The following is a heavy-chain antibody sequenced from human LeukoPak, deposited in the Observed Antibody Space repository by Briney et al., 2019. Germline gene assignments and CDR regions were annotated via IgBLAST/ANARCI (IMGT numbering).Heavy chain of an antibody. CDR3: ARHGYCSGGSCYWDY. D-gene: IGHD2-15*01. V-gene: IGHV4-59*08. J-gene: IGHJ4*02. Sequence: SETLSLTRTVSGGSISPFYWSWIRQPPGKGLEWIAYIYCSGSTRYSPSLKSRVAISVDTSNNQVSLKLSSVTAADTAVYYCARHGYCSGGSCYWDYWGQGTLVTVSS. CDR1: GGSISPFY. CDR2: IYCSGST.